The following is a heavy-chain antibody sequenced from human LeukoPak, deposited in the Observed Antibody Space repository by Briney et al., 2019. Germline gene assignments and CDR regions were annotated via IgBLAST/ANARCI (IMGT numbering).Heavy chain of an antibody. CDR1: GFTSSSYG. D-gene: IGHD6-6*01. CDR3: AKRVPYSSSSVYFDF. Sequence: GGSLRLSCAASGFTSSSYGVNWVRQAPGKGLEWVSAISDGGSDTFYADSVRGRFAISRDNSKNTLFLQMNSLRAEDTAVYYCAKRVPYSSSSVYFDFWGQGTLVTVSS. J-gene: IGHJ4*02. CDR2: ISDGGSDT. V-gene: IGHV3-23*01.